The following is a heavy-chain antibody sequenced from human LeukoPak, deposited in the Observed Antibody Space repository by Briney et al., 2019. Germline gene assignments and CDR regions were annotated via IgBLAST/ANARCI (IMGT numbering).Heavy chain of an antibody. D-gene: IGHD3-22*01. V-gene: IGHV1-24*01. Sequence: ASVKVSCKVSGYTLTELSMHWVRQAPGKGLEWMGGFDPEDGETIYAQKFQGRVTMTEDTSTDTAYMELSSLRSEDTAVYYCATAGPYYYDSSGYRRYFDLWGRGALVTVSS. CDR2: FDPEDGET. CDR3: ATAGPYYYDSSGYRRYFDL. J-gene: IGHJ2*01. CDR1: GYTLTELS.